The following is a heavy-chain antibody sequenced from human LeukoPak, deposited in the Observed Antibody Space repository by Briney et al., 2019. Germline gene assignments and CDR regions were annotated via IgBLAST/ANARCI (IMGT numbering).Heavy chain of an antibody. V-gene: IGHV3-21*01. CDR1: GFTFSSYR. J-gene: IGHJ4*02. CDR3: ARVAAAGNHYFDY. Sequence: GGSLRLSCAASGFTFSSYRMNWVRQAPGKGLEWVSSISSSSSYIYYADSVKGRFTISRDNAKNSLYLQMNSLRAEDTAVYYCARVAAAGNHYFDYWGQGTLVTVSS. CDR2: ISSSSSYI. D-gene: IGHD6-13*01.